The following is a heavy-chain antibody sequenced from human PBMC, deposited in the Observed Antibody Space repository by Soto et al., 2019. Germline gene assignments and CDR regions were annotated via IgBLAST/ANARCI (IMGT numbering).Heavy chain of an antibody. CDR3: AAPIFYYGMDV. CDR2: IYPGDSDT. V-gene: IGHV5-51*01. J-gene: IGHJ6*02. CDR1: GYTFTNYW. Sequence: GESLKISCKGSGYTFTNYWIGWVRQMPGKGLEWMGIIYPGDSDTKYNPSFQGQVTISADKSITTTYLQWSSLKAPDTAIYYCAAPIFYYGMDVWGQGTTVTVSS. D-gene: IGHD3-10*01.